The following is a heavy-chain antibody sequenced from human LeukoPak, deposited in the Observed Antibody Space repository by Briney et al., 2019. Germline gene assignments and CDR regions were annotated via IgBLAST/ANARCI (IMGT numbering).Heavy chain of an antibody. CDR1: GFTFSSYW. V-gene: IGHV3-7*01. Sequence: PGGSLRLSCAASGFTFSSYWMSCVRQAPGKWLEWVANIKQDGSEKYYVDSVKGRFTISRDNAKNSLYLQMNSLRAEDRAVYYCARDRGLIGVAHFDYWGQGTLVTVSS. CDR2: IKQDGSEK. D-gene: IGHD3-10*01. CDR3: ARDRGLIGVAHFDY. J-gene: IGHJ4*02.